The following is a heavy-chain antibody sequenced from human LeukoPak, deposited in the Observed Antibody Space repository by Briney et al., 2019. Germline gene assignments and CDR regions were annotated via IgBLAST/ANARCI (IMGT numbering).Heavy chain of an antibody. J-gene: IGHJ4*02. CDR2: IIPIFGTA. D-gene: IGHD2-15*01. V-gene: IGHV1-69*05. CDR3: ARGYCSGGSCYYPFDY. Sequence: ASVKVSCKASGGTFSSYAISWVRHAPGQGLEWMGRIIPIFGTANYAQKFQGRVTITTDESTSTAYMELSSLRSEDTAVYYCARGYCSGGSCYYPFDYWGQGTLVTVSS. CDR1: GGTFSSYA.